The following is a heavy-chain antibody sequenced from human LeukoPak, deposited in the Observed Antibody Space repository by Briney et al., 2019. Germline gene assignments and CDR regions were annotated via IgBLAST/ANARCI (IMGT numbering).Heavy chain of an antibody. D-gene: IGHD1-1*01. J-gene: IGHJ3*02. CDR3: ARAGTSVTGGDAFDI. CDR1: DYTFISFG. Sequence: ASVKVSCKASDYTFISFGISWVRQAPGQGLEWMGWISPSSGNTNYAQKSQDRLTMSTDTSTGIAYMHLRSLRSDDTAVYYCARAGTSVTGGDAFDIWGQGTMVTVSS. V-gene: IGHV1-18*01. CDR2: ISPSSGNT.